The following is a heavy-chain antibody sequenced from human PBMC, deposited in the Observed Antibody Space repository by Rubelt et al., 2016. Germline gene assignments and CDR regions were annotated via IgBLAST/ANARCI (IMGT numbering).Heavy chain of an antibody. CDR2: INNSGST. Sequence: QVQLQQWGAGLFRPSQTLSLTCGVSGGSFSNYYWTWIRPPPGKGLEWIGEINNSGSTTYNPSLTSRVTISVETSKNQSSQRRSAVTAADTAVYYCAADFLGAAGTGDWGQGTLVTVSS. V-gene: IGHV4-34*01. CDR1: GGSFSNYY. CDR3: AADFLGAAGTGD. D-gene: IGHD6-13*01. J-gene: IGHJ4*02.